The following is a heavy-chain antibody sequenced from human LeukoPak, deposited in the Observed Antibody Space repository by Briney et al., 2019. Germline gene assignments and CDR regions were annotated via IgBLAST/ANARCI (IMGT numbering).Heavy chain of an antibody. CDR2: INHSGST. D-gene: IGHD5-18*01. V-gene: IGHV4-34*01. CDR1: GGSFSGYY. Sequence: SETLSLTCAVYGGSFSGYYWSWIRQPPGKGLEWIGEINHSGSTNYNPSLKSRVTISVDTSKNQFSLKLSSVTAADTAVYYCAGGYGYAYIDYWGQGTLVTVSS. CDR3: AGGYGYAYIDY. J-gene: IGHJ4*02.